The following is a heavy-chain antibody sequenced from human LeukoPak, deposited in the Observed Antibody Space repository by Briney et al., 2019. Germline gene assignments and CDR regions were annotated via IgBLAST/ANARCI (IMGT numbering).Heavy chain of an antibody. CDR1: GFTLSSTW. D-gene: IGHD6-13*01. Sequence: PGGSLRLSCAAPGFTLSSTWMIWVRQAPRKGLEWVANIKQDGRDKNYVDSVKGRFTISRDNAKSSVYLQMNSLRAEDTAVYFCVRDTGRSWSSWGQGTLVTVSS. V-gene: IGHV3-7*03. CDR2: IKQDGRDK. CDR3: VRDTGRSWSS. J-gene: IGHJ5*02.